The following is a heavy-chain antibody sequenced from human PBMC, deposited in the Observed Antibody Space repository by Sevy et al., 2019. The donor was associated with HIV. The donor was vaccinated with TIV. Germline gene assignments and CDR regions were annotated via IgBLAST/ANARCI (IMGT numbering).Heavy chain of an antibody. Sequence: GGSLRLSCAASGFTFSSYEMNWVRQAPGKGLEWVSYISSSGSTIYYADSVKGRFTISRDNAKNSLYLQMNSLRAEDTAVYYCAREAGSGYYGSGSYINNDAFDIWGQGTMVTVSS. J-gene: IGHJ3*02. CDR3: AREAGSGYYGSGSYINNDAFDI. CDR1: GFTFSSYE. CDR2: ISSSGSTI. V-gene: IGHV3-48*03. D-gene: IGHD3-10*01.